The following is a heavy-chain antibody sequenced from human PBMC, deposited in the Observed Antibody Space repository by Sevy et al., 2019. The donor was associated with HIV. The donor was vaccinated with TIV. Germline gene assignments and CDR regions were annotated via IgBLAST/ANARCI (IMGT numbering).Heavy chain of an antibody. J-gene: IGHJ4*02. D-gene: IGHD4-17*01. CDR1: GFILGYYA. V-gene: IGHV3-30-3*01. CDR3: ARDFYEFGDPRGLDY. Sequence: GGSLRLSCTASGFILGYYAMHWVRQAPGKGLEWVAVSSYDGGNIYYADSGQGRFTVSRDNSKNTLYLQMNSLRPEDTAMYYCARDFYEFGDPRGLDYWGQGVLVTVSS. CDR2: SSYDGGNI.